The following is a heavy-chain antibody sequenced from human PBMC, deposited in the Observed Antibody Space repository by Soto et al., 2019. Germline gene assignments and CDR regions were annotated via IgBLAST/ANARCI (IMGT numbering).Heavy chain of an antibody. J-gene: IGHJ6*02. Sequence: SVKVSCMASGGTFSSYAISWVRQAPGQGLEWMGGIIPIFGTANYAQKFQGRVTITADESTSTAYMELSSLRSEDTAVYYCARVRKRYQLLPSYYYGMDVWGQGTTVTV. CDR3: ARVRKRYQLLPSYYYGMDV. CDR1: GGTFSSYA. V-gene: IGHV1-69*13. CDR2: IIPIFGTA. D-gene: IGHD2-2*01.